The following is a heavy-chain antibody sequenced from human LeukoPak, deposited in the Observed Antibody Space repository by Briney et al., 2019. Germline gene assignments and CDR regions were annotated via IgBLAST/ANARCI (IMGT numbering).Heavy chain of an antibody. CDR1: GYTFTGYY. J-gene: IGHJ4*02. CDR3: VRDSSHGSGSYYIFDY. V-gene: IGHV1-2*02. D-gene: IGHD3-10*01. Sequence: ASVKVSCKASGYTFTGYYMHWARQAPGQGLEWMGWINPNSGGTNYAQKFQGRVTMTRDTSISTAYMELSRLRSDDTAVYYCVRDSSHGSGSYYIFDYWGQGTLVTVSS. CDR2: INPNSGGT.